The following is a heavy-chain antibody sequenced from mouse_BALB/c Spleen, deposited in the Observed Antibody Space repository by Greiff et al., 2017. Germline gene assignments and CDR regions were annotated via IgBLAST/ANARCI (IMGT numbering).Heavy chain of an antibody. D-gene: IGHD1-1*01. Sequence: VQLKQSGAELVKPGASVKLSCKASGYTFTSYYMYWVKQRPGQGLEWIGEINPSNGGTNFNEKFKSKATLTVDKSSSTAYMQLSSLTSEDSAVYYCTRPFGSSGYFDVWGAGTTVTVSS. J-gene: IGHJ1*01. CDR3: TRPFGSSGYFDV. V-gene: IGHV1S81*02. CDR2: INPSNGGT. CDR1: GYTFTSYY.